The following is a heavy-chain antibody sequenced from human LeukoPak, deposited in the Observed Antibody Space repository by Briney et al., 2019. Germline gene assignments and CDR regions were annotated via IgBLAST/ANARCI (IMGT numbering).Heavy chain of an antibody. D-gene: IGHD2-21*02. CDR1: GGTISSGGYS. CDR2: INHSGST. V-gene: IGHV4-30-2*01. Sequence: SETLSLTCAVSGGTISSGGYSWSWIRQPPGKGLEWIGYINHSGSTNYNPSLKSRVTISVDTSKNQFSLKLISVTAADTAVYYCARGPPYIVVVTAIGFFDYWGQGTLVTVSS. CDR3: ARGPPYIVVVTAIGFFDY. J-gene: IGHJ4*02.